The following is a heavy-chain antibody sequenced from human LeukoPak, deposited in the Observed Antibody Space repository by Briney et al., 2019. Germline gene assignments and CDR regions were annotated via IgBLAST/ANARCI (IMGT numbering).Heavy chain of an antibody. V-gene: IGHV3-30*04. CDR1: GFTFSSYA. CDR2: ISYDGSNK. D-gene: IGHD3-10*01. CDR3: ARLTMVRGVLFDY. Sequence: PGRSLRLSCAASGFTFSSYAMHWVRQAPGKGREWVAVISYDGSNKYYADSVKGRFTISRDNSKNTLYLQMNSLRAEDTAVYYCARLTMVRGVLFDYWGQGTLVTVSS. J-gene: IGHJ4*02.